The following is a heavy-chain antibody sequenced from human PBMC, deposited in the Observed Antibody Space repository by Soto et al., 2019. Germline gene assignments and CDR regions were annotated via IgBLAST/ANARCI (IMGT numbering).Heavy chain of an antibody. J-gene: IGHJ6*02. D-gene: IGHD1-26*01. CDR3: ARSGLKGGSMGYYYYYYGMDV. V-gene: IGHV1-69*13. CDR2: IIPIFGTA. CDR1: GGTFSSYA. Sequence: SVKVSCKASGGTFSSYAISWVRQAPGQGLEWMGGIIPIFGTANYARKFQGRVTITADESTSTAYMELSSLRSEDTAVYYCARSGLKGGSMGYYYYYYGMDVWGQGTTVTVSS.